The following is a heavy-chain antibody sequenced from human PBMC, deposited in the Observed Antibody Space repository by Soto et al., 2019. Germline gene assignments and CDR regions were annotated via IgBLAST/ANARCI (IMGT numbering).Heavy chain of an antibody. CDR1: GFTFSSYS. D-gene: IGHD5-12*01. J-gene: IGHJ4*02. CDR3: ARDIGVATIPVDLGIDY. V-gene: IGHV3-48*01. Sequence: PGGSLRLSCAASGFTFSSYSMNWVRQAPGKGLEWVSYISSSSSTIYYADSVKGRFTISRDNAKNSLYLQMNSLRAEDTAVYYCARDIGVATIPVDLGIDYWGQGTLVTVSS. CDR2: ISSSSSTI.